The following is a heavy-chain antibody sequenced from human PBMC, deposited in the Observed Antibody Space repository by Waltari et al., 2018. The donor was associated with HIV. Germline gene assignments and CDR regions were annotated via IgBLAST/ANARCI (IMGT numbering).Heavy chain of an antibody. J-gene: IGHJ3*02. CDR2: T. V-gene: IGHV4-31*02. CDR3: ARAPDAFDI. Sequence: TYYNPSLKSRVTISVDTSKNQFSLKLSSVTAADTAVYYCARAPDAFDIWGQGTMVTVSS.